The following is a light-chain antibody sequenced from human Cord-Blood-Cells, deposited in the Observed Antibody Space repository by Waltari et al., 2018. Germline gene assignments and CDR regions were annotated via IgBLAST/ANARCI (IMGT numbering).Light chain of an antibody. CDR3: QQYNSYSPYT. CDR1: QSISSW. Sequence: DIQMTQSPSTLSASVGYRVTITCRASQSISSWLAWYQQKPGQAPKLLIYDASSLESGVPSRFSGSGSGTEFTLTISSLQPDDFATYYCQQYNSYSPYTFGQGTKLEIK. J-gene: IGKJ2*01. CDR2: DAS. V-gene: IGKV1-5*01.